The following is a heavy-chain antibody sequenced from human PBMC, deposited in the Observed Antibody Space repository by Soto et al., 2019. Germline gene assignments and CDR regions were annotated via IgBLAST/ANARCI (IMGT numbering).Heavy chain of an antibody. CDR2: IIPILGIA. CDR1: GGTFSSYT. CDR3: ARLAVTTSPGDALDI. J-gene: IGHJ3*02. V-gene: IGHV1-69*02. D-gene: IGHD4-17*01. Sequence: VKFSCKASGGTFSSYTISWVRQAPGQGLEWMGRIIPILGIANYAQKFQGRVTITADKSTSTAYMELSSLRSEDTAVYYCARLAVTTSPGDALDIWGQGTMVPVSS.